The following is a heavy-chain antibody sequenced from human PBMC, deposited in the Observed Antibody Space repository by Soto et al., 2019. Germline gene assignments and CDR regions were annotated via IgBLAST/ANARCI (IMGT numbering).Heavy chain of an antibody. D-gene: IGHD3-16*02. J-gene: IGHJ4*02. CDR3: ARTRTNFVIAVGGKDYLDY. CDR1: GYTFTGYY. V-gene: IGHV1-2*04. Sequence: QVQLVQSGAEVKKPGASVKVSCKASGYTFTGYYMHWVRQAPGRGLEWMGWINPNSGGTNYAQKFQGWVTMTRDKSHSTAYLGLSKLESGDKAVYYCARTRTNFVIAVGGKDYLDYLGQGNLVTVSS. CDR2: INPNSGGT.